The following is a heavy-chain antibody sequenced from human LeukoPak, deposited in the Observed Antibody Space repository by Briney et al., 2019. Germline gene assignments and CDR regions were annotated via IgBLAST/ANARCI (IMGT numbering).Heavy chain of an antibody. D-gene: IGHD3-10*01. V-gene: IGHV1-2*04. CDR3: ARSPMVRDYYYGMDV. J-gene: IGHJ6*02. CDR1: GYTFNDYY. Sequence: ASVKVSCKTSGYTFNDYYIHWVRQAPGQGLEWMGWINPNSGGTNYAQKFQDWVTMTRDTSIGTAYMELRRLRSDDTAVYYCARSPMVRDYYYGMDVWGQGTTVTVSS. CDR2: INPNSGGT.